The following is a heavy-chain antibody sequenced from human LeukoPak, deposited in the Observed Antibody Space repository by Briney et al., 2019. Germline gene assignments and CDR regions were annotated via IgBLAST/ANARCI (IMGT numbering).Heavy chain of an antibody. V-gene: IGHV3-7*01. Sequence: GGSLRLSCAASEFNFAIEWMTLVRRGPGTGLEWVATIKGDGSEKYYVDSVKGRFTISRDNAKNSLFLQMNSLRGEDTAIYYCARWVTGSSGLDYWGQGTLVTVSS. CDR3: ARWVTGSSGLDY. CDR1: EFNFAIEW. CDR2: IKGDGSEK. J-gene: IGHJ4*02. D-gene: IGHD3-10*01.